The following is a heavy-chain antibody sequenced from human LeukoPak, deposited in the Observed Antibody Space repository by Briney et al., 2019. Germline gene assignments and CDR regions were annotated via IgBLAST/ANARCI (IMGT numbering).Heavy chain of an antibody. CDR2: ISGYNGHT. J-gene: IGHJ5*02. D-gene: IGHD2-2*01. CDR1: GYTFTTYG. CDR3: ARGDRFYCSSSSCSTMKWFHT. V-gene: IGHV1-18*04. Sequence: GASVKVSCKASGYTFTTYGITWVRQAPGQGLEYMAWISGYNGHTNYAQEFQGRVTVTTDTSTSTAYMELRSLRSDDTAVYYCARGDRFYCSSSSCSTMKWFHTWGQGTLVSVSS.